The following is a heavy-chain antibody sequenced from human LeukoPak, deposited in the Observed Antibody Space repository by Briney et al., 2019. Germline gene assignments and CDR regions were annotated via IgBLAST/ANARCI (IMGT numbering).Heavy chain of an antibody. V-gene: IGHV4-34*01. CDR1: GGSFSGYY. CDR3: ARGYTGGSGSYYYALDY. D-gene: IGHD3-10*01. J-gene: IGHJ4*02. Sequence: SETLSLTCAVYGGSFSGYYWSWIRQPPGKGLEWIGEINHSGSTNYNPSLKSRVTVSVDTSKNQFSLKLSSVTAAGTAVYYCARGYTGGSGSYYYALDYWGQGTLVTVSS. CDR2: INHSGST.